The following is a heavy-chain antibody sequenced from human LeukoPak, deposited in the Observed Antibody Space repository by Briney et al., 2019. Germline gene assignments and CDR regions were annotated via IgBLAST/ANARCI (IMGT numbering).Heavy chain of an antibody. CDR1: GFTFSSYA. CDR3: ATAGYGQLWLPSPL. V-gene: IGHV3-23*01. J-gene: IGHJ4*02. Sequence: PGGSLRLSCAASGFTFSSYAMSWVRQAPGKGLEWVSAISGSGGSTYYADSVKGRFTISRDNSKNTLYLQMNSLRAQDTAVYYCATAGYGQLWLPSPLWGQGTLVTVSS. D-gene: IGHD5-18*01. CDR2: ISGSGGST.